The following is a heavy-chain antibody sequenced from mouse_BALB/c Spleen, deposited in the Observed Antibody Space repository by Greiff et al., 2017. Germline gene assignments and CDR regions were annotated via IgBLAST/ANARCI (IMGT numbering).Heavy chain of an antibody. V-gene: IGHV2-2*02. J-gene: IGHJ4*01. CDR3: ASYDLYYYAMDY. Sequence: QVQLKESGPGLVQPSQSLSITCTVSGFSLTSYGVHWVRQSPGKGLEWLGVIWSGGSTDYNAAFISRLSISKDNSKSQVFFKMNSLQANDTAIYYCASYDLYYYAMDYWGQGTSVTVAS. CDR2: IWSGGST. D-gene: IGHD2-3*01. CDR1: GFSLTSYG.